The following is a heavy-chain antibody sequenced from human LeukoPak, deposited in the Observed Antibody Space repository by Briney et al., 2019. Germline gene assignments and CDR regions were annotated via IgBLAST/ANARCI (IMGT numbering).Heavy chain of an antibody. J-gene: IGHJ5*02. CDR1: GGTFSSYA. Sequence: SVKVSCKASGGTFSSYAISWVRQAPGQGLEWMGGIIPIFGTANYAQKFQGRVTITADESTSTAYMELSSLRSEDTAVYYCARDLGYDTLNWFDPWGQGTLVTVSS. CDR3: ARDLGYDTLNWFDP. V-gene: IGHV1-69*13. CDR2: IIPIFGTA. D-gene: IGHD2-8*01.